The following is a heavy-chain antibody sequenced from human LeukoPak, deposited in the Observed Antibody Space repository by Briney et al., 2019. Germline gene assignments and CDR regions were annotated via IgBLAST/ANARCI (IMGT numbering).Heavy chain of an antibody. CDR3: ARGKVDYYDSSGYSSNWFDP. CDR1: GGSISSYY. V-gene: IGHV4-4*07. Sequence: PSETLSLTCTVSGGSISSYYWSWIRQPAGKGLEWIGRIYTSGSTNYNPSLKSRVTMSVDTSKNQFSLKLSSVTAADTAVYYCARGKVDYYDSSGYSSNWFDPWGQGTLVTVSS. D-gene: IGHD3-22*01. J-gene: IGHJ5*02. CDR2: IYTSGST.